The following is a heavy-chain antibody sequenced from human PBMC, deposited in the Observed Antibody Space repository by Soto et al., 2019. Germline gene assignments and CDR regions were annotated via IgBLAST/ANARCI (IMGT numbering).Heavy chain of an antibody. CDR1: GYTFTSYD. CDR3: ARVLEYDGWFYP. V-gene: IGHV1-8*01. D-gene: IGHD2-8*01. J-gene: IGHJ5*02. CDR2: MNPNSGNT. Sequence: ASVKVSCKASGYTFTSYDINWVRQATGQGLEWMGWMNPNSGNTGYAQKFQGRVTMTRNTSISTAYMELSSLRSEDTAVYYCARVLEYDGWFYPWGQGTLVTVSS.